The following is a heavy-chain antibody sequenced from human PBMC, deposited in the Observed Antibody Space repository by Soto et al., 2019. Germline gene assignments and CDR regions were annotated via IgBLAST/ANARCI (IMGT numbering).Heavy chain of an antibody. CDR3: ARHVKSENSKVYYYGMDV. J-gene: IGHJ6*02. Sequence: GESLKISCKGSGYSFTNYWISWVRQMPGKGLEWMGRIDPSDSYTKYSPSFQGHVTMSVDKSISTAYLQWSSLKASDTAVYYCARHVKSENSKVYYYGMDVWGQGTKVTVSS. CDR1: GYSFTNYW. V-gene: IGHV5-10-1*01. CDR2: IDPSDSYT.